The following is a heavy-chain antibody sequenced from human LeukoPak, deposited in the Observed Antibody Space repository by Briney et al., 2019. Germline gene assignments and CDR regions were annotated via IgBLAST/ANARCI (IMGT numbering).Heavy chain of an antibody. D-gene: IGHD3-10*01. CDR3: ARDFSGGGDFDY. V-gene: IGHV4-59*01. CDR1: GGSISSYY. J-gene: IGHJ4*02. Sequence: PLEALSLTCTVSGGSISSYYWSWIRQPPGKGLEWIGYIYYSGSTNYNPSLKSRVTISVDTSKNQFSLKLSSVTAADTAVYYCARDFSGGGDFDYWGQGTLVTVSS. CDR2: IYYSGST.